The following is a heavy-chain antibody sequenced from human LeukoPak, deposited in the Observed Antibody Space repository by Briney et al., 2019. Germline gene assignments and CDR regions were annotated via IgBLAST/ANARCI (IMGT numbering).Heavy chain of an antibody. CDR3: ARGLSSSWYTTFDY. CDR1: GGSISSYY. CDR2: IYYSGST. D-gene: IGHD6-13*01. J-gene: IGHJ4*02. V-gene: IGHV4-59*01. Sequence: SETLSLTCTVSGGSISSYYWSWIRQPPGKGLEWIGYIYYSGSTNYNPSLKSRVTISVDTSKNQFSLKLRSVTAADTAVYYCARGLSSSWYTTFDYWGQGTLVTVSS.